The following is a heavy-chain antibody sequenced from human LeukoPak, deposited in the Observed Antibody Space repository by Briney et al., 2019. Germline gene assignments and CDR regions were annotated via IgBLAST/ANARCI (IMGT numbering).Heavy chain of an antibody. CDR1: GFTFSSYAM. V-gene: IGHV4-4*02. Sequence: GSLRLSCAASGFTFSSYAMSWVRQPPGKGLEWIGEIYHSGSTNYNPSLKSRVTISVDKSKNQFSLKLSSVTAADTAVYYCARPSYETPYYFDCWGQGTLVTVSS. CDR3: ARPSYETPYYFDC. D-gene: IGHD3-3*01. J-gene: IGHJ4*02. CDR2: IYHSGST.